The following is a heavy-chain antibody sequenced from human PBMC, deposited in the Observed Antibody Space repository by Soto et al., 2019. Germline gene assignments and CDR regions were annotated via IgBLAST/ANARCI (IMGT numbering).Heavy chain of an antibody. V-gene: IGHV3-23*01. CDR1: GFMFSAYA. Sequence: EVHLLESGGGLVQPGGSLRLSCAASGFMFSAYAMHWVRQAPGQGLEWVSSMSGTSDDRYYADSVKGRFTVSRDSSTDHLNLQLKSLRAGEPALYFWAREDGGGPFDYWGQGTLVIVSS. D-gene: IGHD2-15*01. CDR3: AREDGGGPFDY. J-gene: IGHJ4*02. CDR2: MSGTSDDR.